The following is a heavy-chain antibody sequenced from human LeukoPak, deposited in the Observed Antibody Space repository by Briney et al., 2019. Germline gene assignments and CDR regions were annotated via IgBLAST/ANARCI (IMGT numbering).Heavy chain of an antibody. V-gene: IGHV4-34*01. CDR1: GGSFSGYY. Sequence: KPSETLSLTCAVCGGSFSGYYWSWVRQPPGKGLEWVGEINHNGSTNYNPSLKSRVTISVDTSKNQFSLKLSSVTAADTAVYYCARGPYYYDSSGYYYYYYYYMDVWGKGTTVTVSS. CDR3: ARGPYYYDSSGYYYYYYYYMDV. D-gene: IGHD3-22*01. J-gene: IGHJ6*03. CDR2: INHNGST.